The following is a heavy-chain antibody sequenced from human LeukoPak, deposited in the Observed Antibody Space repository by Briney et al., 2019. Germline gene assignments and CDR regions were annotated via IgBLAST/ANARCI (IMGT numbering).Heavy chain of an antibody. CDR2: IYTSGST. D-gene: IGHD1-26*01. CDR3: ARGIVGASGPWFDP. Sequence: SETLSLTCTVSGGSISSGSYYWSWIRQPAGKGLEWIGRIYTSGSTNYNPSLKSRVTISVDTSKNQFSLKLSSVTAAGTAVYYCARGIVGASGPWFDPWGQGTLVTVSS. CDR1: GGSISSGSYY. V-gene: IGHV4-61*02. J-gene: IGHJ5*02.